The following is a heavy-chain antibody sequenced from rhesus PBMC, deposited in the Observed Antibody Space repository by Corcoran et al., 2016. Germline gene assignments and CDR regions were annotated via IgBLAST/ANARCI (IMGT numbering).Heavy chain of an antibody. CDR1: GGSIRSSY. J-gene: IGHJ4*01. V-gene: IGHV4-169*01. CDR2: IYGSGSST. CDR3: ARARITHFDY. Sequence: QLQLQESGPGLVKPSETLSVPCAVSGGSIRSSYWSWIRQAPGKGLEWIGYIYGSGSSTSYNPSLKSRVTLSVDTSKNQLSLKLSSVTTADTAVYYCARARITHFDYWGQGVLVTVSS. D-gene: IGHD4-11*01.